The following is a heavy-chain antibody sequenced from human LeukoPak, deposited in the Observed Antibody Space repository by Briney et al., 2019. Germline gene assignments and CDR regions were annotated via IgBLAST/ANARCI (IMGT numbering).Heavy chain of an antibody. V-gene: IGHV4-38-2*01. J-gene: IGHJ4*02. Sequence: SETLSLTCAVSGYSISSGYYWGWIRQPPGKGLEWIGSIYRSGSPYYNPSLKSRVTISVDTSKNQFSLNLNSVTAADTAVYYCARGDYYYDNSASYWGQGTQVTVSS. CDR1: GYSISSGYY. CDR2: IYRSGSP. D-gene: IGHD3-22*01. CDR3: ARGDYYYDNSASY.